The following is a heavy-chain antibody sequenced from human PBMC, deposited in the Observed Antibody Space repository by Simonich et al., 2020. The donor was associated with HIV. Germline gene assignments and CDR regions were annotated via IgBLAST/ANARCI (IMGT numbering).Heavy chain of an antibody. CDR2: ISAYNGNT. Sequence: QVQLVQSGAEVKKPGASVKVSCKASGYIFTSYGISWVRQAPGQGLEWMGWISAYNGNTNYAQKLQGRVTMTTDTSTNTAYMELRSLRSDDTAVYYCARGSPQDPYYYYYYMDVWGKGTTVTVSS. J-gene: IGHJ6*03. D-gene: IGHD2-15*01. CDR3: ARGSPQDPYYYYYYMDV. CDR1: GYIFTSYG. V-gene: IGHV1-18*01.